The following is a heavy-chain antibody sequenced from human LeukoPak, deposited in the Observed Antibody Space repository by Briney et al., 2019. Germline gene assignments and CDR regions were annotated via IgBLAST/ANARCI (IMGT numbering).Heavy chain of an antibody. J-gene: IGHJ4*02. Sequence: GGSLRLSCGVSGFTFNSYSMNWVRQAPGKGLEWVSVLYSDGNTKYADSVQGRFTISRDNSKNTLYLEMNSLSPDDTAVYYCARGVEPLGANTLAYWGQGNLVNVSS. CDR1: GFTFNSYS. CDR2: LYSDGNT. D-gene: IGHD4/OR15-4a*01. V-gene: IGHV3-53*01. CDR3: ARGVEPLGANTLAY.